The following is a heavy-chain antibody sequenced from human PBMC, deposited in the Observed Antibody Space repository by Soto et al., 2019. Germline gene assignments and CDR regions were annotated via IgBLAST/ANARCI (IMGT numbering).Heavy chain of an antibody. CDR2: IYHSGST. J-gene: IGHJ4*02. D-gene: IGHD5-12*01. V-gene: IGHV4-4*02. CDR3: AKSQGYPPVFFDS. CDR1: GGSISSSNW. Sequence: SETLSLTCAVSGGSISSSNWWSWVRQPPGKGLEWIGEIYHSGSTNYNPSLKSRVTISEDKSKNQFSLKLSSVTAADTAVFYCAKSQGYPPVFFDSWGQGTLVTVSS.